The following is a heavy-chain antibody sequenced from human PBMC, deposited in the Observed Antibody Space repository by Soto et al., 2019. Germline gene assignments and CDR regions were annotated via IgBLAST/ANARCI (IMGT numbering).Heavy chain of an antibody. CDR1: GGTFSSYA. D-gene: IGHD6-6*01. J-gene: IGHJ6*02. Sequence: SVKVSCKASGGTFSSYAISWVRRAPGQGLEWMGGIIPIFGTANYAQKFQGRVTITADESTSTAYMELSSLRSEDTAVYYCARRSPRIAARELSYYYGMDVWGQGTTVTVSS. V-gene: IGHV1-69*13. CDR3: ARRSPRIAARELSYYYGMDV. CDR2: IIPIFGTA.